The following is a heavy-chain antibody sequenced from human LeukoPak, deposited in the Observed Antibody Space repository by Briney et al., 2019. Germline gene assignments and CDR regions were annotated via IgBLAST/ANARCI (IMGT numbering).Heavy chain of an antibody. CDR1: GGSFNRYY. CDR2: IYYSGST. D-gene: IGHD3-16*01. CDR3: ARDGAPGGSAYFDY. J-gene: IGHJ4*02. Sequence: KPSETLSLTCTVSGGSFNRYYWSWIRQPPGKGLEWIGYIYYSGSTNYNPSLKSRVSISVDTSKNQLSLKLSSVSAADTAVYYCARDGAPGGSAYFDYWGQGTLVTVSS. V-gene: IGHV4-59*01.